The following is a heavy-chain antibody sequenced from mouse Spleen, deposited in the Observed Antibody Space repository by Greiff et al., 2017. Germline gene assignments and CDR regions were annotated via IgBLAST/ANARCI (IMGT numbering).Heavy chain of an antibody. CDR3: ASLTLYYFDY. V-gene: IGHV5-9*01. CDR1: GFTFSSYT. CDR2: ISSGGGNT. Sequence: EVMLVESGGGLVKPGGSLKLSCAASGFTFSSYTMSWVRQTPEKRLEWVATISSGGGNTYYPDSVKGRFTISRDNAKNTLYLQMSSLRSEDTALYYCASLTLYYFDYWGQGTTLTVSS. J-gene: IGHJ2*01.